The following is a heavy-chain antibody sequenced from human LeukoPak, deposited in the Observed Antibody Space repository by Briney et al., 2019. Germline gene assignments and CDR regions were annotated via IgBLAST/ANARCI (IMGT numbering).Heavy chain of an antibody. CDR2: ISPDGSTT. D-gene: IGHD3-3*01. CDR3: TRDFDFSSAI. CDR1: GFTFRNYA. V-gene: IGHV3-74*01. Sequence: GGSLRLSCAASGFTFRNYAMHWVRQAPGKGLVWVSRISPDGSTTGHADSVKGRFTTSRDNAKNTLFLQMNSLRAEDTAVYYCTRDFDFSSAIWGQGTLVTVSS. J-gene: IGHJ4*02.